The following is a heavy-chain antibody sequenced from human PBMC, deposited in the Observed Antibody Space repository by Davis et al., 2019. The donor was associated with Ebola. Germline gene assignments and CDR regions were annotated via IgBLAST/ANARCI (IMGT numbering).Heavy chain of an antibody. J-gene: IGHJ4*02. CDR3: ARRIQTYYFDF. CDR1: GDSISSHGYS. V-gene: IGHV4-30-2*01. CDR2: IFHSEIT. Sequence: PSETLSLTCAVSGDSISSHGYSWSWIRQPPGKGLDWIGSIFHSEITYYNPSLKSRVTISIDRSKNQFSLTLNSVTAADTAVYYCARRIQTYYFDFWGQGTLVTVSS. D-gene: IGHD2/OR15-2a*01.